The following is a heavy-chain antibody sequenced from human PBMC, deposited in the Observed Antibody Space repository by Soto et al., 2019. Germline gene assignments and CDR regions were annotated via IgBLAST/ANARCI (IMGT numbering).Heavy chain of an antibody. CDR3: AIRLVTASTLPYFDH. J-gene: IGHJ4*01. CDR1: GFTFSTSV. V-gene: IGHV3-23*01. CDR2: IYIGGGGT. D-gene: IGHD2-21*02. Sequence: GGSLRLSCAASGFTFSTSVMSWVRQAPGKGLEWVSSIYIGGGGTYYPDPVQGRFTVSTDNSKNTLYLQLTSLRAEDTAIYYCAIRLVTASTLPYFDHSGHGTLVTVSS.